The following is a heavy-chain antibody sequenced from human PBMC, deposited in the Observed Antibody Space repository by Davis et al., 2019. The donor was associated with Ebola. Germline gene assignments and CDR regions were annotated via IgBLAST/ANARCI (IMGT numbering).Heavy chain of an antibody. V-gene: IGHV1-18*04. CDR2: ISAFNGHT. CDR3: ARQPGHTSYDY. Sequence: ASVKVSCKASGYTFSSYGVTWVRQAPGQGLEWMGWISAFNGHTNYAQKFQGRVTMTTDTSTSTAYMELRSLTSDDTAVYYCARQPGHTSYDYWGQGTLVTVSS. D-gene: IGHD6-6*01. J-gene: IGHJ4*02. CDR1: GYTFSSYG.